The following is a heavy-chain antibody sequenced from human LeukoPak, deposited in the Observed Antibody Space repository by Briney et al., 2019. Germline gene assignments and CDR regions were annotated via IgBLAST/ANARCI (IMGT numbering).Heavy chain of an antibody. CDR2: ISYDGSNK. CDR3: ARDRNYREGLVTIRYMDV. Sequence: GRSLRLSCAASGFTFSSYAMHWVRQAPGKGLEWVAVISYDGSNKYYADSVRGRFTISRDNSKNTLYLQMNSLRVEDTAVYYCARDRNYREGLVTIRYMDVWGKGTTVTVSS. D-gene: IGHD3-16*02. CDR1: GFTFSSYA. J-gene: IGHJ6*03. V-gene: IGHV3-30*04.